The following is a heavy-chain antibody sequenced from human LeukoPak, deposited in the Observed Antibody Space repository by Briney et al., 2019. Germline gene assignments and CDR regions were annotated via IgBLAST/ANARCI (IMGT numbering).Heavy chain of an antibody. J-gene: IGHJ4*02. Sequence: GGSVRLSCAASGFTFSSYSMNWVRQAPGEGLEWVSSISSSSSYIYYAGSVKGRFTISRDNAKNSLYLQMNSLRAEDTAVYYCAREDSSGYYYEFDYWGQGTLVTVSS. CDR1: GFTFSSYS. CDR2: ISSSSSYI. D-gene: IGHD3-22*01. CDR3: AREDSSGYYYEFDY. V-gene: IGHV3-21*01.